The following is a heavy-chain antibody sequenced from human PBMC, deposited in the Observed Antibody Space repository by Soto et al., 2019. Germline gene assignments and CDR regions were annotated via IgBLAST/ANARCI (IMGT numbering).Heavy chain of an antibody. J-gene: IGHJ4*02. CDR1: GLNFSGSA. V-gene: IGHV3-73*02. Sequence: EVQLVESEGGLVQIGGSLKLSCATSGLNFSGSAMHWARQASGKGLEWVGRIRSRPHNYATTYAASVEGRFTISRDDSKNTVYLQMNGLKTDDTAMYYCTTERDYWGRGTLVTVSS. CDR3: TTERDY. CDR2: IRSRPHNYAT.